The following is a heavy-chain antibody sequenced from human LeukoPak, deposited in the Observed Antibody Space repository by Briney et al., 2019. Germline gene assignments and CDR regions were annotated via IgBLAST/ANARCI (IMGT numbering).Heavy chain of an antibody. CDR3: PRRIGGTTQGPFDQ. CDR2: IGTAGDT. V-gene: IGHV3-13*04. Sequence: GGSLRPSCAASGFSSSSYDMHWVRQATGKGLEWVSGIGTAGDTYYPGSVKGRFTISRENAKNSLYLQLNSLRAGDTAVYYCPRRIGGTTQGPFDQWGQGTLVTVSS. J-gene: IGHJ4*02. D-gene: IGHD3-3*01. CDR1: GFSSSSYD.